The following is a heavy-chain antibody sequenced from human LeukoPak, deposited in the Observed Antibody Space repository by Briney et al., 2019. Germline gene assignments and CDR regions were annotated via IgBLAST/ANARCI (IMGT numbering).Heavy chain of an antibody. D-gene: IGHD2-15*01. J-gene: IGHJ5*02. V-gene: IGHV4-59*01. CDR2: IYYSGST. CDR3: ARSSGGWFDP. Sequence: PSETLSLTCTVSGGSISSYYWSWIRQPPGKGLEWIGYIYYSGSTNYNPSLKSRVTISVDTSKNQSSLKLSSVTAADTAVYYCARSSGGWFDPWGQGTLVTVSS. CDR1: GGSISSYY.